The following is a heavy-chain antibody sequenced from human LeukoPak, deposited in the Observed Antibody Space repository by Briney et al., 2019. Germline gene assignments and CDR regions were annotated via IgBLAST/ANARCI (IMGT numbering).Heavy chain of an antibody. CDR3: ARDQGGATSY. V-gene: IGHV1-69*06. D-gene: IGHD1-26*01. Sequence: GASVKVSCKASGGTFNSYAISWVRQAPGQGLEWMGGIIPIFGTTNYARKFRGRVTLTADKSTRTAYMELSSLRAEDTAVYYCARDQGGATSYWGQGTLVTVSS. J-gene: IGHJ4*02. CDR1: GGTFNSYA. CDR2: IIPIFGTT.